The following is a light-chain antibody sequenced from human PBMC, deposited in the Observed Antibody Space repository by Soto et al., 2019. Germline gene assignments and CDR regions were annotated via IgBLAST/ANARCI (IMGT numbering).Light chain of an antibody. CDR1: QSVSAW. Sequence: DIQLTQSPSSVSASVGDRITITCRASQSVSAWLAWYQQKPGKAPKLLISAASVLQGGVPSRFSGSGSGTDFTPTISSLQPEDFATYYCQQANNFPITFGQGTRLEIK. CDR3: QQANNFPIT. CDR2: AAS. J-gene: IGKJ5*01. V-gene: IGKV1-12*01.